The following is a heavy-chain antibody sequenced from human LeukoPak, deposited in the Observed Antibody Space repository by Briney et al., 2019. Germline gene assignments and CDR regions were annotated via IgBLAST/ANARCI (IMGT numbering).Heavy chain of an antibody. Sequence: GGSLRLSCAASGFTFSSYGMSWVRQAPGKGLEWVSSISSSSSYIYYADSVKGRFTISRDNAKNSLYLQMNSLRAEDTAVYYCARDLSHSSSWYDEYYFDYWGQGTLVTVSS. CDR1: GFTFSSYG. CDR3: ARDLSHSSSWYDEYYFDY. J-gene: IGHJ4*02. D-gene: IGHD6-13*01. CDR2: ISSSSSYI. V-gene: IGHV3-21*01.